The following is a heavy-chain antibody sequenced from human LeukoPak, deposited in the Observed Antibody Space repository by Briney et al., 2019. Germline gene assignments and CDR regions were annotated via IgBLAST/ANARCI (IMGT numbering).Heavy chain of an antibody. V-gene: IGHV4-59*08. CDR2: IYYTGYT. D-gene: IGHD3-10*01. Sequence: SETLSLTCTVSGGSISSYYWSWIRQPPGKGLEWIGNIYYTGYTNYNPSLKSRVTISVDTSKKQFSLKLTCVTAADTAVYHCARQGISGTHYASFDPWGQGTLVTVSS. J-gene: IGHJ5*02. CDR1: GGSISSYY. CDR3: ARQGISGTHYASFDP.